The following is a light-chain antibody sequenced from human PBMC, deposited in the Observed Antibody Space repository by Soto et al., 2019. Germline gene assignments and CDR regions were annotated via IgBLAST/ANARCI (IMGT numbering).Light chain of an antibody. V-gene: IGKV1-27*01. CDR3: QKYNSAPLT. Sequence: DIQMTQSPSSLSASVGDRVTITCRASQGFSNYLAWYQQKPGKVPKLLIYAASTLQSGVPSRFSGSGSGTDFTLTISSLQPEDVATYYCQKYNSAPLTLGQGTKLEIK. CDR2: AAS. CDR1: QGFSNY. J-gene: IGKJ2*01.